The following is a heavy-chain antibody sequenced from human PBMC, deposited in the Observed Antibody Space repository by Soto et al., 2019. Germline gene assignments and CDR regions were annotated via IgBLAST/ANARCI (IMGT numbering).Heavy chain of an antibody. D-gene: IGHD2-2*01. J-gene: IGHJ6*02. CDR3: TTYCSSTSCYYYYGMDV. Sequence: GGSLRLSCAASGFTFSSYAMSWVRQAPGKGLDWVGRIKSKTDGGTTDYAAPVKGRFTIPRDDSKNTLYLQMNSLKTEDTAVYYCTTYCSSTSCYYYYGMDVWGQGTTVTVFS. V-gene: IGHV3-15*01. CDR1: GFTFSSYA. CDR2: IKSKTDGGTT.